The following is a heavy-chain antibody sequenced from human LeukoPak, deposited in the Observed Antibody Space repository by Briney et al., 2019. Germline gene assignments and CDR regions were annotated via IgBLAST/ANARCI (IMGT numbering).Heavy chain of an antibody. V-gene: IGHV3-21*01. CDR2: ISSSSSYI. J-gene: IGHJ3*02. D-gene: IGHD4-17*01. Sequence: GGSLRLSCAASGFTFSSYSMNWVRQAPGKGLEWVSSISSSSSYIYYADSVKGRFTISRDNAKNSLYLQMNSLRAEDTAVYYCARGVTNNAFDIWGQGTLVTVSS. CDR1: GFTFSSYS. CDR3: ARGVTNNAFDI.